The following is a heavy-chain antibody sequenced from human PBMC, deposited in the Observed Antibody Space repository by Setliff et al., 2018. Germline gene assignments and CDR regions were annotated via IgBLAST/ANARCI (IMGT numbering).Heavy chain of an antibody. CDR1: GFTFGTYT. CDR2: ISRDSLHI. CDR3: ARSENCFNTNCSPYDY. Sequence: PGESLKISCAASGFTFGTYTMNWIRQAPGKGLEWVSSISRDSLHIYYADSLKGRFTISRDNAENSLYLQMNSLRAEDTAVYFCARSENCFNTNCSPYDYWGQGALGTVS. V-gene: IGHV3-21*01. J-gene: IGHJ4*02. D-gene: IGHD2-21*01.